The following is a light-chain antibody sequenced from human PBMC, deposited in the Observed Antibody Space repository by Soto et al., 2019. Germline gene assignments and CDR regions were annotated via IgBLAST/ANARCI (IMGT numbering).Light chain of an antibody. CDR3: SSYTSSSTRV. Sequence: QSALTQPASVSGSPGQSITISCTGTSNDVGGYNYLSWYQQHPGKAPKLMIYEVSNRPSGVSNRFSGSKSGNTASLTISGLQAEDEADYYCSSYTSSSTRVFGGGTKLTVL. V-gene: IGLV2-14*01. CDR1: SNDVGGYNY. J-gene: IGLJ3*02. CDR2: EVS.